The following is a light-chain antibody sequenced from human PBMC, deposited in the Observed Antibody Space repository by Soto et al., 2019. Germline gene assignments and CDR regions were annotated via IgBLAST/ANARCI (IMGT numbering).Light chain of an antibody. J-gene: IGLJ3*02. Sequence: NFMLTQAHSVSESPGKAVTISCTRSSGSIASNHVQRYQQRPGSAPTTLIYANDQRPSGVPDRFSGSIDSSSNSASLTISGLKTEDEAEYYCQSYGSTNVVFGGGTKLTVL. CDR1: SGSIASNH. V-gene: IGLV6-57*04. CDR3: QSYGSTNVV. CDR2: AND.